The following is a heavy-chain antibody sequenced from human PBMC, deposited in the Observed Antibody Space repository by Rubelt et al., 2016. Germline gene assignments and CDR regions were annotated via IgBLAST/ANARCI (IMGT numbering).Heavy chain of an antibody. CDR2: IKSKTDGGTT. V-gene: IGHV3-15*07. CDR1: GLTFNNAW. Sequence: EVQLVESGGGLVKPGGSLRLSCAASGLTFNNAWMNWVRQAPGKGLEWVGLIKSKTDGGTTDYAAPGKGRFTISRYDTRNTLYLQVKSLINEETAVYYCTTDLGYYDSSGFPYWGQGTLVTVSS. CDR3: TTDLGYYDSSGFPY. J-gene: IGHJ4*02. D-gene: IGHD3-22*01.